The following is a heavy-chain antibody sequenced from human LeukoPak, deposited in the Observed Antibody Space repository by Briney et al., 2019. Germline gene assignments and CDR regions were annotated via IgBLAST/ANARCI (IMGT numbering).Heavy chain of an antibody. Sequence: ASVKVSCKASGYTFTGYYMHWVRQAPGQGLEWMGWINPNSGGTNYAQKFQGRVTMTRDTSISTAYMELSRLRSDDTAVYYCARDSSVVAAGGIFDYWGQGTLVTVSS. D-gene: IGHD6-13*01. CDR1: GYTFTGYY. CDR3: ARDSSVVAAGGIFDY. J-gene: IGHJ4*02. CDR2: INPNSGGT. V-gene: IGHV1-2*02.